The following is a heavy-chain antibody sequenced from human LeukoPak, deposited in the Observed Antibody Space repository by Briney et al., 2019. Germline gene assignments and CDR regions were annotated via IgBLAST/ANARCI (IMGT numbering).Heavy chain of an antibody. J-gene: IGHJ4*02. CDR1: GFTFSTYA. CDR2: ISDRGSRT. CDR3: TVGNWGLDY. V-gene: IGHV3-23*01. D-gene: IGHD7-27*01. Sequence: GGSLRLSCVASGFTFSTYAMNWVRQAPGKGLEWVSVISDRGSRTYYADSVKGRFTISRDNAKNSLYLQMNSLRAEDTAVYYCTVGNWGLDYWGQGTLVTVSS.